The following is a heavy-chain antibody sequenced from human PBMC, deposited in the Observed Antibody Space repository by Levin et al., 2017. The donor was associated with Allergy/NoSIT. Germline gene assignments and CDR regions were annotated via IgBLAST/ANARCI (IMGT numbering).Heavy chain of an antibody. J-gene: IGHJ6*02. CDR3: ARRGFWSGYFSHKMDV. CDR1: GGSFSGYY. D-gene: IGHD3-3*01. CDR2: INHSGST. V-gene: IGHV4-34*01. Sequence: SETLSLTCAVYGGSFSGYYWSWIRQPPGKGLEWIGEINHSGSTNYNPSLKSRVTISVDTSKNQFSLKLSSVTAADTAVYYCARRGFWSGYFSHKMDVWGQGTTVTVSS.